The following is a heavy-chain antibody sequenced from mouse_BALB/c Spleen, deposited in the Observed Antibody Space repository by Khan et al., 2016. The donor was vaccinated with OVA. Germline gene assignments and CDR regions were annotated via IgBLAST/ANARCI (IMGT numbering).Heavy chain of an antibody. D-gene: IGHD1-1*02. CDR3: ASGGYWYFDV. V-gene: IGHV9-3-1*01. CDR1: GYTFTNYG. J-gene: IGHJ1*01. CDR2: INTYTGEP. Sequence: QIQLVQSGPELKKPGETVKISCKASGYTFTNYGMNWVKQAPGKGLKWMGWINTYTGEPTYADDFQGRFAFSLETSASTAYLQINNLKNEDTASYFCASGGYWYFDVWGAGTTVTVSS.